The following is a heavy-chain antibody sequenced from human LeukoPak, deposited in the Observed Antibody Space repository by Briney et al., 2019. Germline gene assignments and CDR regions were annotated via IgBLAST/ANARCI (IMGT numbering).Heavy chain of an antibody. CDR1: DVSIRSYY. CDR2: IYYSGST. J-gene: IGHJ4*02. Sequence: SDTLPLTCTGTDVSIRSYYWSWIRQPPGKGLEWIGYIYYSGSTNYTPSLKSRVTLSVDTSKNQFSLKLSSVAAADTAVYYCARHRPRSYYDSSGSDFDYWGQGTLVTVSS. D-gene: IGHD3-22*01. CDR3: ARHRPRSYYDSSGSDFDY. V-gene: IGHV4-59*08.